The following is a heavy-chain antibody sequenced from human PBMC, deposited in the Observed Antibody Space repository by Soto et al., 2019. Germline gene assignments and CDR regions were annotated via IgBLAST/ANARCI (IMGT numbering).Heavy chain of an antibody. V-gene: IGHV1-3*01. Sequence: TFTSYAMHWVRQAPGQRLEWMGWINAGNGNTKYSQKFQGRVTITRDTSASTAYMELSSLRSEDTAVYYCARDLGVQLWLPGGYWGQGTLVTVSS. CDR2: INAGNGNT. CDR1: TFTSYA. D-gene: IGHD5-18*01. CDR3: ARDLGVQLWLPGGY. J-gene: IGHJ4*02.